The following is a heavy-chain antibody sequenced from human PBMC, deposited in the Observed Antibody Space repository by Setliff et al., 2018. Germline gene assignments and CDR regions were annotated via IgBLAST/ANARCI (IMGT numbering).Heavy chain of an antibody. V-gene: IGHV1-2*06. CDR3: ARGRGRYYYYMDV. J-gene: IGHJ6*03. CDR2: INPNSGGT. D-gene: IGHD1-26*01. Sequence: ASVKVSCKASGYTFTGYYMHWVRQAPGQGLEWMGRINPNSGGTNYAQKIQGRVTMTRDTSISTAYMELSRLRSDDTAVYYCARGRGRYYYYMDVWGKGTTVTVSS. CDR1: GYTFTGYY.